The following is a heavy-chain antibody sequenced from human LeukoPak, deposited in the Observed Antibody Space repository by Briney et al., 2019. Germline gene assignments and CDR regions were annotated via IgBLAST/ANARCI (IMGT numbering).Heavy chain of an antibody. CDR2: IYYSGST. CDR1: GGSISSYY. J-gene: IGHJ5*02. D-gene: IGHD6-19*01. CDR3: ARQLAVAGSGVSWFDP. V-gene: IGHV4-59*01. Sequence: ETLSLTCTVSGGSISSYYWSWIRQPPGKGLEWIGYIYYSGSTNYNPSLKSRVTISVDTSENQFSLKLSSVTAADTAVYYCARQLAVAGSGVSWFDPWGQGTLVTVSS.